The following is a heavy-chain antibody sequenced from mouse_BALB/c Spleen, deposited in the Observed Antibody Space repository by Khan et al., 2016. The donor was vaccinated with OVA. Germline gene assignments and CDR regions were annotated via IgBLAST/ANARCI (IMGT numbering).Heavy chain of an antibody. Sequence: QVQLKESGPGLVAPSQSLSITCTVSGFSLTDYAVSWIRQPPGKGLEWLGVIWVSGSKYYNSVLKPRLSISKDNSKSQVFLKMNSLQTDDTGMYFGARDHHYYSREYWGQGTSVNVSS. J-gene: IGHJ4*01. V-gene: IGHV2-6-5*01. CDR1: GFSLTDYA. CDR3: ARDHHYYSREY. CDR2: IWVSGSK.